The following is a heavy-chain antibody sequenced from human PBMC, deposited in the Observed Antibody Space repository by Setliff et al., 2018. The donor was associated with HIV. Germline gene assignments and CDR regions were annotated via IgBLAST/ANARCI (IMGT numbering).Heavy chain of an antibody. CDR1: GFTFSNAW. V-gene: IGHV3-15*05. CDR2: IKSKTDGGTT. J-gene: IGHJ3*02. D-gene: IGHD3-22*01. CDR3: ARDPHYYDSSGYYSMFDI. Sequence: PGGSLRLSCAASGFTFSNAWMSWVRQAPGKGLEWVGRIKSKTDGGTTDYAAPVKGRFTISRDNPKNSVYLQMSGLRVEDTAVYYCARDPHYYDSSGYYSMFDIWGQGTVVTVSS.